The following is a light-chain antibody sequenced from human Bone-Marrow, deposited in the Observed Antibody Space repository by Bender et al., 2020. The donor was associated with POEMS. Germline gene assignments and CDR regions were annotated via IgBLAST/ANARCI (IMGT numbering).Light chain of an antibody. J-gene: IGLJ3*02. CDR3: ASYAGTNTWV. CDR2: DVS. V-gene: IGLV2-14*03. Sequence: QSALTQPASVSGSPEQSITISCTGTSSDVGGYNSVSWYQQHPGKAPKLIIYDVSHRPSGVSDRFSGSKSGTSASLAISGLRSEDEADYYCASYAGTNTWVFGGGTKVTVL. CDR1: SSDVGGYNS.